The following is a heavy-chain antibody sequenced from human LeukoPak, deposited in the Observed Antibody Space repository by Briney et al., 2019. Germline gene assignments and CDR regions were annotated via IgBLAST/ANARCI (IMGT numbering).Heavy chain of an antibody. CDR2: IYPGDSDT. CDR3: ARLGGGVCSSTSCYGANNWFDP. J-gene: IGHJ5*02. V-gene: IGHV5-51*01. Sequence: GESLKISCKGSGYSFTSYWIGWVRQMPGKGLEWMGIIYPGDSDTRYSPSFQGQVTISADKSISTAYLQWSSLKASDTAMYYCARLGGGVCSSTSCYGANNWFDPWGQGTLVTVSS. CDR1: GYSFTSYW. D-gene: IGHD2-2*01.